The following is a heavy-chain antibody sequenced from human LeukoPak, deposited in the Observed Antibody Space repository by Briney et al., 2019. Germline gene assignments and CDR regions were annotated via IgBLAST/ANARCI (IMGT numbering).Heavy chain of an antibody. V-gene: IGHV4-4*07. J-gene: IGHJ6*03. D-gene: IGHD1-7*01. CDR3: ARDSVVGTIGYYYYYMDV. CDR1: GGSISSDY. Sequence: SETLSLTCNVSGGSISSDYWTWIRQPAGKGLEWIGHLYTSGSTSYSPSLKSRVTMSVDTSKNQFSLKLSSVTAADTAVYYCARDSVVGTIGYYYYYMDVWGKGTTVTVSS. CDR2: LYTSGST.